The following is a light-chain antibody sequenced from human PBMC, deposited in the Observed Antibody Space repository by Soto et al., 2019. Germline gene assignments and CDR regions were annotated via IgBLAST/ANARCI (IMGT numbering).Light chain of an antibody. CDR2: GAS. Sequence: EIGMTQSPATLSVSPGERATLSCRASQSVSSNLAWYQRKPGQAPRLLIYGASTRATGIPARFSGSGSGTEFTLTISSLQSGYFAVYYCQQYNNWITFGQGTRREIK. V-gene: IGKV3-15*01. J-gene: IGKJ5*01. CDR3: QQYNNWIT. CDR1: QSVSSN.